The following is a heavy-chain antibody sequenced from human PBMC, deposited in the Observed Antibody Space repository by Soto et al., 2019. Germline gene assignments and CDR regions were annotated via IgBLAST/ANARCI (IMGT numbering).Heavy chain of an antibody. D-gene: IGHD1-1*01. Sequence: QVRLVQSEGEVKKPGASVKVSCRASGYTFTNYDISWVRQVPGQGLEWMGWISTERDLTKYAQKFQGRVTMTTDTFTNTAYMELKSLRFDDAAVYYCARDPTANRASVYFDLWGRGTRVNVSS. CDR3: ARDPTANRASVYFDL. J-gene: IGHJ2*01. CDR1: GYTFTNYD. V-gene: IGHV1-18*04. CDR2: ISTERDLT.